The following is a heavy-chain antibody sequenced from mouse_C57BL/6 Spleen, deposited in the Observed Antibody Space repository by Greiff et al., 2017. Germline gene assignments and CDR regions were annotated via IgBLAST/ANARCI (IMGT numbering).Heavy chain of an antibody. V-gene: IGHV1-52*01. CDR1: GYTFTTYW. CDR2: IDPSDSET. D-gene: IGHD1-1*01. J-gene: IGHJ1*03. Sequence: QFQLQQPGAELVRPGSSVKLSCKASGYTFTTYWMHWVKQRPIQGLEWIGNIDPSDSETHYNQKFKDKATLTVDKSSSTAYMQLSSLTSEDSAVYYCARSHYYGSSYWYFDVWGTGTTVTVSS. CDR3: ARSHYYGSSYWYFDV.